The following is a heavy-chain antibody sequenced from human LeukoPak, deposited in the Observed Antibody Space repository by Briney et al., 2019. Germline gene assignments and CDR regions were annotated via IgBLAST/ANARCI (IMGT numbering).Heavy chain of an antibody. V-gene: IGHV3-53*01. CDR1: GFTVSSNY. Sequence: GGSLRLSCAASGFTVSSNYMSWVRQAPGKGLEWVSVIYSGGSTYYADSVKGRFTISRDNSKNTLYLQMNSLRAEDTAVYYCVRESWLYLDYWGQGTLVTVSS. J-gene: IGHJ4*02. CDR2: IYSGGST. CDR3: VRESWLYLDY. D-gene: IGHD2-15*01.